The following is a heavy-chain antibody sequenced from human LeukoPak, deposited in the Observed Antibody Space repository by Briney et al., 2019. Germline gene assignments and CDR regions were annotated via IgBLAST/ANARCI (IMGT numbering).Heavy chain of an antibody. CDR1: GGSFSGYY. V-gene: IGHV4-34*01. J-gene: IGHJ4*02. CDR2: INHSGST. CDR3: ARGRYYDFWSGYPYMDY. D-gene: IGHD3-3*01. Sequence: SETLSLTCAVYGGSFSGYYWSWIRQPPGEGLEWIGEINHSGSTNYNPSLKSRVTTSVDTSKNQFSLKLSSVTAADTAVYYCARGRYYDFWSGYPYMDYWGQGTLVTVSS.